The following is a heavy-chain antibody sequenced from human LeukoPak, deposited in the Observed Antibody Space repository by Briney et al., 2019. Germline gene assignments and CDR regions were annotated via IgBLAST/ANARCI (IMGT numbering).Heavy chain of an antibody. D-gene: IGHD3-3*01. V-gene: IGHV1-69*13. CDR3: ARERITIFGVASPNGRGWFDP. CDR2: FIPIFGTA. CDR1: GGTFSSYA. Sequence: SVKVSCKASGGTFSSYAISWVRQAPGQGLEWMGGFIPIFGTANYAQKFQGRVTITADESTSTAYMELSSLRSEDTAVYYCARERITIFGVASPNGRGWFDPWGQGTLVTVSS. J-gene: IGHJ5*02.